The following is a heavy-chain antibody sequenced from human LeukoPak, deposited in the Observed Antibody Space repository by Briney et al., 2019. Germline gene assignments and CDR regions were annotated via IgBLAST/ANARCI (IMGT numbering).Heavy chain of an antibody. D-gene: IGHD6-25*01. J-gene: IGHJ3*02. CDR3: ARVSGTGAFDI. Sequence: GGSLRLSCAASRFTFSTYWITWVRQAPGKGLEWVANIKQDGSEKYYVDSVKGRFTISRDNAKNSLYLQMNSLRAEDTAVYYCARVSGTGAFDIWGQGTMVTVSS. V-gene: IGHV3-7*01. CDR1: RFTFSTYW. CDR2: IKQDGSEK.